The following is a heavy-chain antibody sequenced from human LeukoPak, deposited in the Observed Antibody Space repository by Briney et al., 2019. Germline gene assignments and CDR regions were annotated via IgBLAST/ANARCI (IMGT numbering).Heavy chain of an antibody. Sequence: SQTLSLTCTVSGGSISSGDYYWSWIRQPPGKGLEWIGYIYYSGSTYYNPSLKSRVTISVDTSKNQFSLKLSSVTAADTAVYYCARQGKNYDIWTGYPDYWGQGTLVTVSS. CDR2: IYYSGST. D-gene: IGHD3-9*01. CDR3: ARQGKNYDIWTGYPDY. J-gene: IGHJ4*02. CDR1: GGSISSGDYY. V-gene: IGHV4-30-4*01.